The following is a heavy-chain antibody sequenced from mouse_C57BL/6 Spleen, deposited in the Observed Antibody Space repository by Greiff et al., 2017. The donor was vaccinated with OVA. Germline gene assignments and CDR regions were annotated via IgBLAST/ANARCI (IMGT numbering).Heavy chain of an antibody. Sequence: VQLQQPGAELVRPGTSVKLSCKASGYTFTSYWMHWVKQRPGQGLEWIGVIDPSDSYTNYNQKFKGKATLTVETSSSTAYMQLSSLTSEDSAVYYCARRDGYYPVSYYFDYWGQGTTLTVSS. V-gene: IGHV1-59*01. D-gene: IGHD2-3*01. CDR2: IDPSDSYT. CDR1: GYTFTSYW. J-gene: IGHJ2*01. CDR3: ARRDGYYPVSYYFDY.